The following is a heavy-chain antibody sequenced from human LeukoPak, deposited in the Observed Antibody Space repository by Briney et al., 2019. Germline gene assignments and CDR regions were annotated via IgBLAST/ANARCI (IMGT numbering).Heavy chain of an antibody. Sequence: GGSLRLSCAASGFTSSSYAMSWVRQAPGKGLEWVSGISGSGGGTYYADSVKGRFTISRDNSKNTLYLQMNSLRAEDTAIYYCSKDRTTSGGAEGYWGQGTLVTVSA. CDR3: SKDRTTSGGAEGY. D-gene: IGHD3-10*01. V-gene: IGHV3-23*01. CDR2: ISGSGGGT. J-gene: IGHJ4*02. CDR1: GFTSSSYA.